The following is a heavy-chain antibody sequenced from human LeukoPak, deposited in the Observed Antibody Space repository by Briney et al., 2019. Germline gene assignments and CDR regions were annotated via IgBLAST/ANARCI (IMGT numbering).Heavy chain of an antibody. D-gene: IGHD2-2*01. CDR2: ISSSSSTI. J-gene: IGHJ4*02. CDR1: GFTFSSYS. V-gene: IGHV3-48*02. Sequence: GGSLRLSCAASGFTFSSYSMNWVRQAPGKGLEWVSYISSSSSTIYYADSVKGRSTISRDNAKNSLYLQMNSLRDEDTAVYYCARGGVYCSGTSCYEDYWGQGTLVTVSS. CDR3: ARGGVYCSGTSCYEDY.